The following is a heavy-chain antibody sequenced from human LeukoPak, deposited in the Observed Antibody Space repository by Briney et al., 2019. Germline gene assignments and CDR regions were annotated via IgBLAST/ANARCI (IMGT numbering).Heavy chain of an antibody. CDR2: IYHSGST. CDR3: ARGLAGYCTNGVCYYFDY. V-gene: IGHV4-4*02. Sequence: SETLSLTCAVSGGSISSSNWWSWVRQPPGKGLEWIGEIYHSGSTNYNPSPKSRVTISVDKSKNQFSLKLSSVTAADTAVYYCARGLAGYCTNGVCYYFDYWGQGTLVTVSS. D-gene: IGHD2-8*01. J-gene: IGHJ4*02. CDR1: GGSISSSNW.